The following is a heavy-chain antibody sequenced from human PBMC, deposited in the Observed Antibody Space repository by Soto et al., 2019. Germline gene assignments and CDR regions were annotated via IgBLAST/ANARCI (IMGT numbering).Heavy chain of an antibody. CDR2: ISAYNGNT. Sequence: ASVKVSCKASGYTFTSYGISWVRQAPGQGLEWMGWISAYNGNTNYAQKLQGRVTMTTDTSTSTAYMELRSLRSDDTAVYYCARGGSVTCGGDCLLFDYWGQGTLVTVSS. D-gene: IGHD2-21*02. CDR1: GYTFTSYG. CDR3: ARGGSVTCGGDCLLFDY. J-gene: IGHJ4*02. V-gene: IGHV1-18*01.